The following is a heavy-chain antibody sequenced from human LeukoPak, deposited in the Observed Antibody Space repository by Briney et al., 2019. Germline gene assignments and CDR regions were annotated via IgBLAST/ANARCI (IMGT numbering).Heavy chain of an antibody. V-gene: IGHV3-7*04. CDR3: ARANNAGWFDY. Sequence: GGSLRLSCAASGFSFSSFWMTWVRQAPGKGLEWVANIKEDGSRNHCVDSVKGRFTISRDNAKNSLFLQMSSLRVEDTAVYYCARANNAGWFDYWGQGTLATVSS. J-gene: IGHJ4*02. CDR1: GFSFSSFW. CDR2: IKEDGSRN. D-gene: IGHD6-19*01.